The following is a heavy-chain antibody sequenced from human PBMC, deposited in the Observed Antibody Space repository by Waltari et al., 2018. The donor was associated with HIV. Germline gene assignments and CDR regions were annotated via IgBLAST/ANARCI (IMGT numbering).Heavy chain of an antibody. V-gene: IGHV3-33*01. J-gene: IGHJ6*02. Sequence: QVQVVQSGGGVVQPGRSLRLSCAGAGFTFSRYGMHWVRQAPGKGLELVALIWYDGSKKYYADSVKGRFAISRDNSKNTVYLQMNSLRAEDTAVYYCARDRSSSWYGKDYYYFGMDVWGQGTTVTVSS. CDR1: GFTFSRYG. CDR2: IWYDGSKK. D-gene: IGHD6-13*01. CDR3: ARDRSSSWYGKDYYYFGMDV.